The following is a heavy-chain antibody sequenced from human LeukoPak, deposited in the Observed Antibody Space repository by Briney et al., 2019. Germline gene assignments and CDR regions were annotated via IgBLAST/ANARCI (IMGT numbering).Heavy chain of an antibody. V-gene: IGHV4-39*01. J-gene: IGHJ4*02. CDR1: GGSISSSSYY. CDR3: ARLELDFWSGYSYYFDY. CDR2: IYYSGST. Sequence: PSETLSLTCTVSGGSISSSSYYWGWIRQPPGKGQEWIGSIYYSGSTYYNPSLKSRVTISVDTSKNQFSLKLSSVTAADTAVYYCARLELDFWSGYSYYFDYWGQGTLVTVSS. D-gene: IGHD3-3*01.